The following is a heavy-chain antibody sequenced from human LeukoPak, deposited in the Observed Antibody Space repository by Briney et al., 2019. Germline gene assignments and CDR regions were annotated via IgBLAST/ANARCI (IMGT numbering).Heavy chain of an antibody. D-gene: IGHD6-19*01. CDR2: IYSGGST. CDR1: GFTVSSNY. Sequence: GGSLRLSCAASGFTVSSNYMSWVRQAPGKGLEWVSVIYSGGSTYYADSVKCRFTISRDNSKNTLYLQMNSLRAEDTAVYYCARDGGYSSGWYAEYYYYYGMDVWGQGTTFTVSS. CDR3: ARDGGYSSGWYAEYYYYYGMDV. J-gene: IGHJ6*02. V-gene: IGHV3-66*01.